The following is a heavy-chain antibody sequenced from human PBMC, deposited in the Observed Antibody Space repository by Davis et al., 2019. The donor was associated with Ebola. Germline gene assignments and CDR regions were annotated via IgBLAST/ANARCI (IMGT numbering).Heavy chain of an antibody. V-gene: IGHV3-33*08. D-gene: IGHD6-25*01. CDR2: IWYDGSNK. CDR1: GFIFRNNW. Sequence: GESLKISCAASGFIFRNNWVTWVRQAPGKGLEWVAVIWYDGSNKYYADSVKGRFSISRDNSKNTLYLQMNSLRAEDTAVYYCARDFISAGLGGGYYYYGMDVWGKGTTVTVSS. J-gene: IGHJ6*04. CDR3: ARDFISAGLGGGYYYYGMDV.